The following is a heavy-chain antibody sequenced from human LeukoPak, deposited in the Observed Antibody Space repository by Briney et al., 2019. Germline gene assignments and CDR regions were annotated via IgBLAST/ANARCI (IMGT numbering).Heavy chain of an antibody. CDR2: INPSGGST. D-gene: IGHD3-22*01. CDR1: GYTFTGYY. Sequence: ASVTVSCKASGYTFTGYYMHWVRQAPGQGLEWMGIINPSGGSTSYAQKFQGRVTMTRDMSTSTVYMELSSLRSEDTAVYYCARDTDYDSSGLFDYWGQGTLVTVSS. CDR3: ARDTDYDSSGLFDY. J-gene: IGHJ4*02. V-gene: IGHV1-46*01.